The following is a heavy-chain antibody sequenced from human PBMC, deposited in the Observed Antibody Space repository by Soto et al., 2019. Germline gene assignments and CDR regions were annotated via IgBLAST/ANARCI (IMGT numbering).Heavy chain of an antibody. V-gene: IGHV3-23*01. CDR2: ISGSGVSK. D-gene: IGHD1-26*01. J-gene: IGHJ4*02. CDR1: GFIFSSSA. Sequence: DVQLLESGGALVQPGGSLRLSCVVSGFIFSSSALNWVRQAPGKGLEWVSTISGSGVSKYYAASVKGRFTISRDNSNNTVYLQMNSLRAEDAAVYYCAKDRSPGATTWNVYWGQGTLVTVSS. CDR3: AKDRSPGATTWNVY.